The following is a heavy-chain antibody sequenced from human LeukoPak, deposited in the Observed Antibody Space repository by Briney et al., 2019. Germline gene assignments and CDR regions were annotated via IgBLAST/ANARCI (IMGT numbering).Heavy chain of an antibody. CDR3: AKGGLKFSSGWYYFDY. J-gene: IGHJ4*02. V-gene: IGHV3-30*04. CDR1: GFTFSSYA. Sequence: GRSLRLSCAASGFTFSSYAMHWVRQAPGKGLEWVAVISYDGSNKYYADSVKGRFTISRDNSKNTLYLQMNSLRAEDTAVYYCAKGGLKFSSGWYYFDYWGQGTLVTVSS. D-gene: IGHD6-19*01. CDR2: ISYDGSNK.